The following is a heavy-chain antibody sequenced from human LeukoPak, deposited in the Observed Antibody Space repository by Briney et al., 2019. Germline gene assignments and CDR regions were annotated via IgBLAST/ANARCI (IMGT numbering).Heavy chain of an antibody. J-gene: IGHJ6*03. V-gene: IGHV1-69*05. Sequence: ASVKVSCKASGGTFIPYAINWVRQAPGQGREWMGGTIPILGTANKAKKFQGRGTITTDEDRRKTYMELSSLRSDDTAVYYCARSSGYYLRYYYYMDVWGTGTTVSVSS. CDR3: ARSSGYYLRYYYYMDV. CDR1: GGTFIPYA. D-gene: IGHD3-22*01. CDR2: TIPILGTA.